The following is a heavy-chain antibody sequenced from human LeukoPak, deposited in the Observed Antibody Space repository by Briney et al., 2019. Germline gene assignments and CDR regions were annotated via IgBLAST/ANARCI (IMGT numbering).Heavy chain of an antibody. J-gene: IGHJ4*02. CDR2: ISGSGGST. CDR3: ARALGFGPAPVGY. CDR1: GFTFSSYA. D-gene: IGHD3-10*01. V-gene: IGHV3-23*01. Sequence: GGSLRLSCAASGFTFSSYAMSWVRQAPGKGLEWVSAISGSGGSTSYADSVKGRFTISRDNAKNTLYLQMNSLSAEDTAVYYCARALGFGPAPVGYWGQGTLVTVSS.